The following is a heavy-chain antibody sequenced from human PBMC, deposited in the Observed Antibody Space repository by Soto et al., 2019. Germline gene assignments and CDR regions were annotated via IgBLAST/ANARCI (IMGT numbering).Heavy chain of an antibody. Sequence: GGSLRLSCKASGYTFTSYGISWVRQAPGQGLEWMGWISAYNGNTNYAQKLQGRVTMTTDTSTSTAYMELRSLRSDDTAVYYCARDFMRSTVTTYAFDIWGQGTMVTVSS. CDR1: GYTFTSYG. CDR2: ISAYNGNT. V-gene: IGHV1-18*01. J-gene: IGHJ3*02. CDR3: ARDFMRSTVTTYAFDI. D-gene: IGHD4-17*01.